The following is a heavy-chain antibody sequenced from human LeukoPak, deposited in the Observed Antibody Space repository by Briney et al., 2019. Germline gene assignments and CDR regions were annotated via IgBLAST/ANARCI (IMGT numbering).Heavy chain of an antibody. D-gene: IGHD2-15*01. J-gene: IGHJ4*02. CDR1: GLTFSDYA. Sequence: GGSLRLSCAASGLTFSDYAMSWFRQAPGKGLEWVSGITSGFTPHYADSVKGRFTISREYSKNTFHLQLNSLRAEDTAVYYCAKDYSDSRVADVFFEYWGQGTLVTVSS. CDR2: ITSGFTP. V-gene: IGHV3-23*01. CDR3: AKDYSDSRVADVFFEY.